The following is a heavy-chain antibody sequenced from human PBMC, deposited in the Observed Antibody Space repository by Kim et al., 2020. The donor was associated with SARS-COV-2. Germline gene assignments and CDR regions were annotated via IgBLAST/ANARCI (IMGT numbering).Heavy chain of an antibody. CDR1: GYSFTKDW. CDR3: GRHWDNYDDNIYAGYGMDV. V-gene: IGHV5-51*01. Sequence: GESLKISCRGSGYSFTKDWIAWVRQMPGKGLEWMGIIYPADSRTKYSPAFQDQVTISVDKSISTAYLQWNSLKASDTAMYYCGRHWDNYDDNIYAGYGMDVWGQGTTVTVSS. CDR2: IYPADSRT. D-gene: IGHD3-22*01. J-gene: IGHJ6*02.